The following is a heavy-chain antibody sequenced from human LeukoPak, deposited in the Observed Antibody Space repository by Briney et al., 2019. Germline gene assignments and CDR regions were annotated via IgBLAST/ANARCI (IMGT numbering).Heavy chain of an antibody. J-gene: IGHJ4*02. D-gene: IGHD6-13*01. CDR1: GFPFNAYW. V-gene: IGHV3-7*03. Sequence: GRSLRLSCAASGFPFNAYWMTWVRQAPGKGLEWVANIRQDGDTKYYVDSVKGRFTISRDNAMNSLYLQMNSLRAEDTAIYYCARSLPYGTTWYGRSDFWGQGTPVTVSS. CDR2: IRQDGDTK. CDR3: ARSLPYGTTWYGRSDF.